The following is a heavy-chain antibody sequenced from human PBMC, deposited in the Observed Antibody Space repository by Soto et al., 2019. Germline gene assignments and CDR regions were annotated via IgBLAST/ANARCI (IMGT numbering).Heavy chain of an antibody. V-gene: IGHV5-51*01. J-gene: IGHJ6*02. Sequence: GESLKISCKGSGYTFTDYWIGWVRQLPGKGLEWMGIIYPGDSDTRYSPSFQGHVTITADKSISTAYLQWSSLKASDTAMYYCARAVLYTYYYYGMDVWGQGTTVTVSS. CDR2: IYPGDSDT. CDR1: GYTFTDYW. CDR3: ARAVLYTYYYYGMDV. D-gene: IGHD2-2*02.